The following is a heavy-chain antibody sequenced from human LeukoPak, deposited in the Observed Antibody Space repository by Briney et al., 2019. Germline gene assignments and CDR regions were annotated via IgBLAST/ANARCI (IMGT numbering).Heavy chain of an antibody. CDR2: IYYSGST. CDR1: GGSISSSSYY. Sequence: PSETLSLTCTVSGGSISSSSYYWGWIRQPPGKGLEWIGSIYYSGSTYQNPSLKSRVTISADTSKNQFSLRLTSVTAADAAVYYCARHWGFSGSYFYYFDYWGQGTLVTVSS. V-gene: IGHV4-39*01. J-gene: IGHJ4*02. CDR3: ARHWGFSGSYFYYFDY. D-gene: IGHD1-26*01.